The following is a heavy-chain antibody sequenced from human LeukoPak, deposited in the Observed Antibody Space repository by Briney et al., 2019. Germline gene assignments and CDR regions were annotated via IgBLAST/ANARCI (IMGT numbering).Heavy chain of an antibody. CDR3: ARRGRRFGVYAFDI. J-gene: IGHJ3*02. Sequence: PSETLSLTCAFYGGSFSGYYWSWIRQPPGKGLEWIGEINHSGSTNYNPSLKSRVTISVDTSKNQFSLKLSSVTAADTAVYYCARRGRRFGVYAFDIWGQGTMVTVSS. V-gene: IGHV4-34*01. D-gene: IGHD3-10*01. CDR1: GGSFSGYY. CDR2: INHSGST.